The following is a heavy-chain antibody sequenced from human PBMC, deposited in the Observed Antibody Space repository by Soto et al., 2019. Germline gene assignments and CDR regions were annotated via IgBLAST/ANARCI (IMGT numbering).Heavy chain of an antibody. CDR1: GFTFSTYS. D-gene: IGHD5-18*01. J-gene: IGHJ6*02. CDR3: ARVRSYSYGQGYGMDV. Sequence: EVQLVESGGGLVKPGGSLRLSCAASGFTFSTYSMNWVRQAPGKGLEWVSSISSSSGYKYYADSVKGRLTISRDDATNSPSLQMTSLRAEDTAVYYCARVRSYSYGQGYGMDVWGQGTMVTFAS. V-gene: IGHV3-21*01. CDR2: ISSSSGYK.